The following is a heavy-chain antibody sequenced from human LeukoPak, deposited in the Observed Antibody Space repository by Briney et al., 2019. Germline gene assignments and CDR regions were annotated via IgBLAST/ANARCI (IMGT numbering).Heavy chain of an antibody. CDR1: GGSFSGYY. J-gene: IGHJ4*02. CDR2: INHSGSA. Sequence: PSETLSLTCAVYGGSFSGYYWSWIRQPPGKGLEWIGEINHSGSANYNPSLKSRVTISVDTSKNQFSLKLSSVTAADTAVYYCARGEAPPDFWSGKEYDYWGQGTLVTVSS. V-gene: IGHV4-34*01. D-gene: IGHD3-3*01. CDR3: ARGEAPPDFWSGKEYDY.